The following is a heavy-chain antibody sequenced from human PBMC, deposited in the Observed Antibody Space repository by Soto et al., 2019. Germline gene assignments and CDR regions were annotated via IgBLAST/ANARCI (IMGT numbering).Heavy chain of an antibody. J-gene: IGHJ3*02. Sequence: EVQLVESGGGLVQPGGSLRLSCAASGFTFSSYWMHWVRQAPGKGLVWVSRINSDGSGTSYADSVKGRFTISRDNAKNTLYLQMNSLIAEDTAVYYCARPAMVRVAAFDIWGQGTMVTVSS. D-gene: IGHD5-18*01. CDR1: GFTFSSYW. CDR2: INSDGSGT. CDR3: ARPAMVRVAAFDI. V-gene: IGHV3-74*01.